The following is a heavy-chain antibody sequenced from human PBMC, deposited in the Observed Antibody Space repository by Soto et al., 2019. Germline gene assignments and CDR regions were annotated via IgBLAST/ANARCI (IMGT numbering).Heavy chain of an antibody. CDR2: IYYSGST. D-gene: IGHD2-2*02. V-gene: IGHV4-59*01. J-gene: IGHJ6*02. Sequence: SETLSLTCTVSGGSISSYYWSWIRQPPGKGLEWIGYIYYSGSTNYNPSLKSRVTISVDTSKNQFSLKLSSVTAADTAVYYCARGGVVVPAAINYYYYYGMDVWGQGTTVTAP. CDR3: ARGGVVVPAAINYYYYYGMDV. CDR1: GGSISSYY.